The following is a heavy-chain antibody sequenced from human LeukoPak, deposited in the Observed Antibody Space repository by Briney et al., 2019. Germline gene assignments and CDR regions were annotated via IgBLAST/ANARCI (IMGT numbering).Heavy chain of an antibody. Sequence: ASVKVSCKASGYTFTSYGISWVRQAPGQGLEWMGWISAYNGNTNYAQKFQGRVTISADKSTSTAYMELSSLRSEDTAVYYCARVNSGSYPYFDYWGQGTLVTVSS. J-gene: IGHJ4*02. D-gene: IGHD1-26*01. CDR3: ARVNSGSYPYFDY. CDR2: ISAYNGNT. V-gene: IGHV1-18*01. CDR1: GYTFTSYG.